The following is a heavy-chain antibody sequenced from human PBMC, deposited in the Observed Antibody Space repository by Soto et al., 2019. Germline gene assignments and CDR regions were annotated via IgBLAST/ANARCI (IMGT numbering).Heavy chain of an antibody. Sequence: QVQLVESGGGVVQPGRSLRLSCAASGFTFSSYGMHWVRQAPGKGLEWVAVISYDGSNKYYADSVKGRFTISRDNSKNTLYLQMNSLSAEDTAVYYCANRGVGLTGRVYYYYGMDVW. V-gene: IGHV3-30*18. J-gene: IGHJ6*01. CDR2: ISYDGSNK. D-gene: IGHD1-20*01. CDR3: ANRGVGLTGRVYYYYGMDV. CDR1: GFTFSSYG.